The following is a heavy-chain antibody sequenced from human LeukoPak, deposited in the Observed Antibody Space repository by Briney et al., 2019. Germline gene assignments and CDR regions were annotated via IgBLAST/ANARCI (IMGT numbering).Heavy chain of an antibody. V-gene: IGHV1-69*13. J-gene: IGHJ3*02. D-gene: IGHD3-9*01. CDR2: IIPIFGTA. CDR3: ARDPDMTASDAFDI. CDR1: GGTFSSYA. Sequence: GASVKASCKASGGTFSSYAISWVRQAPGQGLEWMGGIIPIFGTANYAQKFQGRVTITADESTSTAYMELSSLRSEDTAVYYCARDPDMTASDAFDIWGQGTMVTVSS.